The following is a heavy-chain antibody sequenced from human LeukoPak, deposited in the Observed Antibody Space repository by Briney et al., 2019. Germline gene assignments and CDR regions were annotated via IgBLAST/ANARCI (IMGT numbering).Heavy chain of an antibody. V-gene: IGHV4-34*01. CDR2: INHSGST. CDR3: ARFIGYCSSTSCLAGDSYYFDY. J-gene: IGHJ4*02. D-gene: IGHD2-2*01. Sequence: PSETLSLTCAVYGGSFSGYYWSWIRQHPGKGLEWIGEINHSGSTNYNPSLKSRVTISVDTSKNQFSLKLSSVTAADTAVYYCARFIGYCSSTSCLAGDSYYFDYWGQGTLVTVSS. CDR1: GGSFSGYY.